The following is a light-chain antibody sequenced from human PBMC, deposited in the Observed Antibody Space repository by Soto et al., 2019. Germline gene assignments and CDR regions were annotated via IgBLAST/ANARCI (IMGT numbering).Light chain of an antibody. J-gene: IGKJ1*01. CDR1: QSVSSY. V-gene: IGKV3-11*01. CDR3: QQYGITWT. CDR2: DAS. Sequence: EIVLTQSPATLSLSPGERATLSCRASQSVSSYLAWYQQKPGQAPRLLIYDASNRATGIPDRFSGSGSGTDFTLTISRLEPEDFAVYYCQQYGITWTVGQGTKVDSK.